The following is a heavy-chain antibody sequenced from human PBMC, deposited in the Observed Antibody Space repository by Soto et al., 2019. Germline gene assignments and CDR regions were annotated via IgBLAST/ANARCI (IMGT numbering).Heavy chain of an antibody. V-gene: IGHV3-9*01. D-gene: IGHD4-17*01. Sequence: PGGSLRLSCAASGFTFDDYAMHWVRQAPGKGLEWVSGISWNSGSIGYADSVKGRFTISRDNAKNSLYLQMNSLRAEDTALYYYSNFECWGDYGDLLDFWGQGTLVTVSA. J-gene: IGHJ4*02. CDR2: ISWNSGSI. CDR1: GFTFDDYA. CDR3: SNFECWGDYGDLLDF.